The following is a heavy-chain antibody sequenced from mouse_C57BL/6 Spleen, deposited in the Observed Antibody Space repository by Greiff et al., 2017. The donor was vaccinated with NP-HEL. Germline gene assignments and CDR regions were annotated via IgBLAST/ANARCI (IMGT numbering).Heavy chain of an antibody. D-gene: IGHD4-1*01. CDR3: VRDGDYSWDVAYYAMDY. Sequence: EVQVVESGGGLVQPKGSLKLSCAASGFTFNTYAMHWVRQAPGKGLEWVARIRSKSSNYATYYADSVKDRFTISRDDSQSMLYLQMNNLKTEDTAMYYCVRDGDYSWDVAYYAMDYWGQGTSVTVSS. CDR1: GFTFNTYA. CDR2: IRSKSSNYAT. V-gene: IGHV10-3*01. J-gene: IGHJ4*01.